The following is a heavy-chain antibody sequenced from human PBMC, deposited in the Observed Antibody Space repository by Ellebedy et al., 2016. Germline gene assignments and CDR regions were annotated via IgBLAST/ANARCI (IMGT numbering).Heavy chain of an antibody. CDR3: ARRSIAGDY. Sequence: ASVKVSXXASGYTFTNYYIHWVRQAPGQGLEWMGWINPNSGGTNYAQKFQGRVTITADESTSTAYMELSSLRSEDTAVYYCARRSIAGDYWGQGTLVTVSS. J-gene: IGHJ4*02. D-gene: IGHD6-6*01. CDR2: INPNSGGT. V-gene: IGHV1-2*02. CDR1: GYTFTNYY.